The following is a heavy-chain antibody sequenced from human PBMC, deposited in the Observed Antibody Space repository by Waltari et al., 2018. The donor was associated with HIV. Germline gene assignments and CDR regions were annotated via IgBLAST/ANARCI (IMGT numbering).Heavy chain of an antibody. D-gene: IGHD3-22*01. V-gene: IGHV1-18*01. J-gene: IGHJ4*01. CDR2: ISGYKGDT. CDR1: GYTFTNYG. CDR3: ARDHYYGSSGYYSDY. Sequence: QVHLVQSGAELRKPGASVTVSCKASGYTFTNYGITWVRQAPGQGLEWMGWISGYKGDTKYAQKVRGRVTMTTDTSTSTGYLEMGSLRFDDTAVYYCARDHYYGSSGYYSDYWGHGTLVTVSS.